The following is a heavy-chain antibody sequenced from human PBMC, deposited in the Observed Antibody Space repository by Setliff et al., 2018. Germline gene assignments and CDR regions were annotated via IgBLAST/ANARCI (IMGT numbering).Heavy chain of an antibody. Sequence: NPSETLSLTCAVYGGSFSGYQWSWIRQPPGKGLEWIGEINHSGSTNYNPSLKSRVSISVEKSKNQFSLKLTSVTAADTAVYYCARAQVVFAISAPVWYFEVWGRGTQVTGSS. V-gene: IGHV4-34*01. CDR3: ARAQVVFAISAPVWYFEV. D-gene: IGHD2-21*01. CDR2: INHSGST. CDR1: GGSFSGYQ. J-gene: IGHJ2*01.